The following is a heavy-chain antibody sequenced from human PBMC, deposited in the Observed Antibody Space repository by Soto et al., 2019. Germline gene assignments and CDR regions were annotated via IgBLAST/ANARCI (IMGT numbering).Heavy chain of an antibody. D-gene: IGHD1-1*01. CDR1: DGSIISYC. CDR3: ARHYPIGNNWNYFDY. Sequence: SETLSLTCTVADGSIISYCWGWIRQPPGKGPEWIGYIFYTGSTNYNPSLKSRVTISVDTSKNQFSLKLSSVTAADTAVYYCARHYPIGNNWNYFDYWGQGTLVTVSS. V-gene: IGHV4-59*08. J-gene: IGHJ4*02. CDR2: IFYTGST.